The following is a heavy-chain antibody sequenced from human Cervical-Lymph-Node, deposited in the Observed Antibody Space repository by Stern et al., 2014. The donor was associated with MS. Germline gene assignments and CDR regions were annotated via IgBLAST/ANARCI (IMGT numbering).Heavy chain of an antibody. Sequence: VQLVESGAEVKKPGSSVKGSCKASGDIFNNSAFSWVRQAPGQGLEWMGGIIPIFGTANYAQKFQGRVTLTADESTSTAYMELSSLRSDDTALYYCARDSEIFFAMDVWGQGTTVTVSS. J-gene: IGHJ6*02. CDR2: IIPIFGTA. V-gene: IGHV1-69*01. CDR3: ARDSEIFFAMDV. CDR1: GDIFNNSA. D-gene: IGHD1-14*01.